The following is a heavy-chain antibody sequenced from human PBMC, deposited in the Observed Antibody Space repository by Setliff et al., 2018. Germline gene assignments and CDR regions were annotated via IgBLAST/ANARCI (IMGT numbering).Heavy chain of an antibody. CDR1: GGTFISFG. CDR3: AREGVDTRSSTDYRYYMDV. Sequence: SVKVSCKASGGTFISFGISWVRQAPGQGLEWMGGIIPNLGRVKYAQRFQDRVTMTTDTSTSTAYMELRSLRSDDTAVYYCAREGVDTRSSTDYRYYMDVWGKGTTVTVSS. V-gene: IGHV1-69*10. J-gene: IGHJ6*03. CDR2: IIPNLGRV. D-gene: IGHD5-18*01.